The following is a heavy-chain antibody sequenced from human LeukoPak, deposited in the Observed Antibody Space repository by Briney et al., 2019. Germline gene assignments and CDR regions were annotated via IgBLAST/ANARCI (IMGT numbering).Heavy chain of an antibody. J-gene: IGHJ4*02. CDR3: AKAGGGICGGDCYIDY. D-gene: IGHD2-21*02. V-gene: IGHV3-30*02. CDR1: GFTFSSYG. CDR2: IWYDGSNK. Sequence: GGSLRLSCAASGFTFSSYGMHWVRQAPGKGLEWVAVIWYDGSNKYYADSVKGRFTISRDNSKNTLYLQMNSLRAEDTAVYYCAKAGGGICGGDCYIDYWGQGTLVTVSS.